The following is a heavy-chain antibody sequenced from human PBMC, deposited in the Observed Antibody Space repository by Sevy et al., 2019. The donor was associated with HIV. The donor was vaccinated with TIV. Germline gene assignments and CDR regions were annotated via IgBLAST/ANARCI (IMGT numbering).Heavy chain of an antibody. J-gene: IGHJ4*02. CDR1: GFTFSNAW. CDR3: SAGVGMSDFDY. Sequence: GGCLRLSCAASGFTFSNAWMSWVRQAPGKGLEWVGRIKSKRDGGTRDFAAPAKGRFIISRDDSKSMLYLQMSSLKTEDKALYYRSAGVGMSDFDYWGRGTQVTVSS. V-gene: IGHV3-15*01. CDR2: IKSKRDGGTR. D-gene: IGHD1-26*01.